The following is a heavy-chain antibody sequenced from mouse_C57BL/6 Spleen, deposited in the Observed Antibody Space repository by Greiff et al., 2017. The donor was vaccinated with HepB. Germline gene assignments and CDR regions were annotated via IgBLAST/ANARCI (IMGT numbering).Heavy chain of an antibody. CDR2: INSNGGST. CDR1: GFTFSSYG. CDR3: ARMARTIN. J-gene: IGHJ2*01. V-gene: IGHV5-6-3*01. Sequence: EVKLMESGGGLVQPGGSLKLSCAASGFTFSSYGMSWVRQTPDKRLELVATINSNGGSTYYPDSVKGRFTISRDNAKNTLYLQMSSLKYEDTAMYYCARMARTINWGQGTTLTVSS.